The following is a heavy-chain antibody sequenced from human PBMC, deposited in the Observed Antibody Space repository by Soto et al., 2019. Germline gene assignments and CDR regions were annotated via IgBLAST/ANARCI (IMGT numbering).Heavy chain of an antibody. V-gene: IGHV3-30-3*01. J-gene: IGHJ6*02. CDR1: GFTFSSYA. CDR3: ARDVYCSSTSCYESYGMDV. CDR2: ISYDGSNK. D-gene: IGHD2-2*01. Sequence: QVQLVESGGGVVQPGRSLRLSCAASGFTFSSYAMHWVRQAPGKGLEWVAVISYDGSNKYYADSVKGRFTISRDNSKNTMYLQMNSLRAEDTAVYYCARDVYCSSTSCYESYGMDVWGHGTTVTVSS.